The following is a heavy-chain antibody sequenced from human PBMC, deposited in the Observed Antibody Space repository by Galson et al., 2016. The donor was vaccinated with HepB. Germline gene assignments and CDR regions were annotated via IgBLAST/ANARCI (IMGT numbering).Heavy chain of an antibody. CDR1: GGSISSYC. CDR3: AREGLLGTTSCCKGFDY. CDR2: IFYTGST. V-gene: IGHV4-59*12. Sequence: SETLSLTCTVSGGSISSYCWAWIRQSPGRGLEWIGHIFYTGSTSYNPSLEGRVTMSVDRSNNQFSLKLTSVTAADTAVYYCAREGLLGTTSCCKGFDYWGQGALVTVSS. J-gene: IGHJ4*02. D-gene: IGHD2-2*01.